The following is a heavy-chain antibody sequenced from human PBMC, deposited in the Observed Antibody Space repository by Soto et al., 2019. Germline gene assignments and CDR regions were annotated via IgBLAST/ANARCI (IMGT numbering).Heavy chain of an antibody. Sequence: QLQLQESGSGLVKPSQTLSLTCAVSGGSISSGGYSWSWIRQPPGKGLEWIGYIYHSGSTYYNPSLKSRVTIAVARTKNQFSLKLSCVTAADTAVYYCARGQVVAAQHWGQGTLVTVSS. CDR2: IYHSGST. CDR1: GGSISSGGYS. D-gene: IGHD2-15*01. J-gene: IGHJ4*02. CDR3: ARGQVVAAQH. V-gene: IGHV4-30-2*01.